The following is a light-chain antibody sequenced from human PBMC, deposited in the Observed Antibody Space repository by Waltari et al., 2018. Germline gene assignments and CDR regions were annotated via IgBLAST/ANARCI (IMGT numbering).Light chain of an antibody. J-gene: IGLJ2*01. V-gene: IGLV2-14*03. CDR3: SSYITTNTLEL. Sequence: QSALTQPASVSGSPGQSITISCTGTSSDVGSYNYVSGYQQHPGKAPKLMIYDVSYRPSGVSNRFSGSKSGNTASLTISGLQAEDESDYYCSSYITTNTLELFGGGTSLTVL. CDR2: DVS. CDR1: SSDVGSYNY.